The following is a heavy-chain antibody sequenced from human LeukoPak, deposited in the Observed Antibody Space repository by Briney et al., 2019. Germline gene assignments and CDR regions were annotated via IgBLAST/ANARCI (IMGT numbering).Heavy chain of an antibody. Sequence: SETLSLTCTVSGGSISSSSYYWGWIRQPPGKGLEWIGSIYYSGSTYYNPSLKSRVTISVDTSKNQFSLKLSSVTAADTAVYYCARLHCSGGSCYSHYYYGMDVWGQGTTVTVSS. CDR3: ARLHCSGGSCYSHYYYGMDV. CDR2: IYYSGST. CDR1: GGSISSSSYY. J-gene: IGHJ6*02. V-gene: IGHV4-39*01. D-gene: IGHD2-15*01.